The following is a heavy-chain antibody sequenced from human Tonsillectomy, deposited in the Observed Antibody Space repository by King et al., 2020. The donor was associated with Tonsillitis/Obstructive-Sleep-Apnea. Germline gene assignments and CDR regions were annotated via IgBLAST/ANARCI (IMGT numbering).Heavy chain of an antibody. J-gene: IGHJ4*02. Sequence: VQLVESGGGVVQPGRSLRLSCAASGFTFSSYAMHWVRQAPGKGLEWVAVISYDGSNKYYADSVKGRFTISRDNSKNTLYLQMNSLRAEDTAVYYCAREEVVPAAIPFDYWGQGTLVTVSS. D-gene: IGHD2-2*01. CDR1: GFTFSSYA. V-gene: IGHV3-30*04. CDR3: AREEVVPAAIPFDY. CDR2: ISYDGSNK.